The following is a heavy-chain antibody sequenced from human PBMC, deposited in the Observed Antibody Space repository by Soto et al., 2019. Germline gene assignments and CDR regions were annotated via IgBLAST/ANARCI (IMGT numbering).Heavy chain of an antibody. J-gene: IGHJ1*01. CDR2: IWYDGSEK. CDR1: GFTFSDYG. CDR3: AKERFQ. V-gene: IGHV3-30*02. Sequence: QVQLVESGGGVVQPGASLRLSCAASGFTFSDYGMHWVRQAPGKGLQWVALIWYDGSEKRYAESVKGRFTVSRDNAKNRVYLQMNGLGVEDTAVYYCAKERFQ.